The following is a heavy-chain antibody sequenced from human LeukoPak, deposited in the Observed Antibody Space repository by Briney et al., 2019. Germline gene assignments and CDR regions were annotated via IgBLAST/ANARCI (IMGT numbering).Heavy chain of an antibody. CDR2: INPNSGGT. J-gene: IGHJ4*02. CDR1: GYSFIGYY. Sequence: ASVKVSCKASGYSFIGYYMHWVRQAPGQGLEWMGWINPNSGGTNYAQKFQGRVTLTRDTSISTAYMEVSRLTSDDTAVFYCAREGSGYPYWGQGTLVTVSS. CDR3: AREGSGYPY. D-gene: IGHD5-12*01. V-gene: IGHV1-2*02.